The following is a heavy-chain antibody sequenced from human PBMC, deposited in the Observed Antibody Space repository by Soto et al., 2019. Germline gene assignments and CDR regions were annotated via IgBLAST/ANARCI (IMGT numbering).Heavy chain of an antibody. CDR3: VFSIPSWVFDY. J-gene: IGHJ4*01. CDR2: MYAGGDT. Sequence: EVQLVESGGALIQPGGSLRLSCGASGLSVSDHYMGWVRQAPGRGLEWVSVMYAGGDTHYADSVKGRFTISRDKSENTLYLQMNSLRDEDTGVYFFVFSIPSWVFDYWGLGPLVTVSP. V-gene: IGHV3-53*01. CDR1: GLSVSDHY. D-gene: IGHD3-3*01.